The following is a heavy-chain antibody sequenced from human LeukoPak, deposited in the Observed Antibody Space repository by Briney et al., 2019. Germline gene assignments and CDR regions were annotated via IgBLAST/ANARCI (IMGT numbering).Heavy chain of an antibody. V-gene: IGHV1-69*05. CDR2: IIPIFGTA. J-gene: IGHJ4*02. D-gene: IGHD2-15*01. CDR3: AGLLYYCSGGSCSHRHFDY. Sequence: SVKVSCKASGGTFSSYAISWVRQAPGQGLEWMGGIIPIFGTANYAQKFQGRVTITTDESTSTAYMELSSLRSEDTAVYYCAGLLYYCSGGSCSHRHFDYWGQGTLVTVSS. CDR1: GGTFSSYA.